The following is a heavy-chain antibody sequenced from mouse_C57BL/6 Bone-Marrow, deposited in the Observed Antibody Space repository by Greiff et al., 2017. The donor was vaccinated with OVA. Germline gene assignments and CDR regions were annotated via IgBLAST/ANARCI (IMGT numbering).Heavy chain of an antibody. CDR1: GYTFTDYY. D-gene: IGHD1-1*01. Sequence: EVQLQQSGPELVKPGASVKISCKASGYTFTDYYMNWVKQSHGKSLEWIGDINPNNGGTSYNQKFKGKATLTVDKSSSTAYMELRSLTSEDSAVYYCARGGRYGSSLWFAYWGQGTLVTVSA. J-gene: IGHJ3*01. CDR2: INPNNGGT. V-gene: IGHV1-26*01. CDR3: ARGGRYGSSLWFAY.